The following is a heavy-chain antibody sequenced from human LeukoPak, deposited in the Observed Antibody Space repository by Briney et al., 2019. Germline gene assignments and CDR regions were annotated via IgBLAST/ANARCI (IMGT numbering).Heavy chain of an antibody. CDR1: GYTFISYH. J-gene: IGHJ5*02. Sequence: ASVKVSFKASGYTFISYHINWVRQATGQGLEWMGWMNPNSGNTGYAQKFQGRVTMTRNTSTSTAYMELSSLRSADTAVYYCARGPHDPAAPRNKKNWFDPWGQGTLVTVSS. CDR2: MNPNSGNT. D-gene: IGHD1/OR15-1a*01. CDR3: ARGPHDPAAPRNKKNWFDP. V-gene: IGHV1-8*01.